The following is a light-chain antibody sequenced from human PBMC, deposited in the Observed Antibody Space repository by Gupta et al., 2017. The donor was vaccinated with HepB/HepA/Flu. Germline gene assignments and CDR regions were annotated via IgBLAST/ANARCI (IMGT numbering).Light chain of an antibody. J-gene: IGLJ2*01. CDR2: RNN. Sequence: QSVLTQPPSASGTPGQRVTISCSGSSSNIGSNYVYWYQQLPGTAPKLLVYRNNRRHSGVPERFSGSKSGTSASVAISGLRAEDEADYYCAAWDDSLSGRVFGGGTKLTVL. CDR1: SSNIGSNY. V-gene: IGLV1-47*01. CDR3: AAWDDSLSGRV.